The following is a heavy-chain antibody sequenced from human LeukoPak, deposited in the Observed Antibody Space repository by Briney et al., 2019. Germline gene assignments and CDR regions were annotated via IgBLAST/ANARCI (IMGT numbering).Heavy chain of an antibody. V-gene: IGHV4-61*01. J-gene: IGHJ4*02. CDR1: GGSVSSGSYY. CDR3: ARDTDYYFDY. D-gene: IGHD4-17*01. Sequence: PSETLSLTCTVSGGSVSSGSYYWSWIRQPPRKGLEWIGYIYYGGSTNYNPSLKSRVTISVDTSKNQFSLKLSSVTAADTAVYYCARDTDYYFDYWGQGTLVTVSS. CDR2: IYYGGST.